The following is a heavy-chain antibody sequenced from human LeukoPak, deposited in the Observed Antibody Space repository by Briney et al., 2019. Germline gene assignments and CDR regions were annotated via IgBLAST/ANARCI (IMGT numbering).Heavy chain of an antibody. V-gene: IGHV3-23*01. CDR1: GFTFSSYA. D-gene: IGHD2-15*01. CDR2: ISGSGGST. CDR3: AKEGGYCSGGSCYPYCYYGMDV. J-gene: IGHJ6*02. Sequence: GGSLRLSCAASGFTFSSYAMSWVRQAPGKGLEWVSAISGSGGSTYYADSVKGRFTISRDNSKNTLYLQMNSLRAEDTAVYYCAKEGGYCSGGSCYPYCYYGMDVWGQGTTVTVSS.